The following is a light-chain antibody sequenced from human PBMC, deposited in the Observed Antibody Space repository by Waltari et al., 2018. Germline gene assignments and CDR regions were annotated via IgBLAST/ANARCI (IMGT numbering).Light chain of an antibody. CDR2: SDY. CDR3: ATWDDSLNAVV. CDR1: PSNIGSNP. J-gene: IGLJ3*02. V-gene: IGLV1-44*01. Sequence: QSVVTQPPSASGTPGQRVTISCSGVPSNIGSNPVYWYQPLPGPAPKLLIYSDYQRPSGVPDRFAGSKSGTAASLAISGLQSEDEADYYCATWDDSLNAVVFGGWTKLTVL.